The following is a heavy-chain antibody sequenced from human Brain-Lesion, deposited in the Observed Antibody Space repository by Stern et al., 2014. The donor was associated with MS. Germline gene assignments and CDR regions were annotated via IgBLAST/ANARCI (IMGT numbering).Heavy chain of an antibody. D-gene: IGHD3-3*01. CDR1: GYIFTGYY. V-gene: IGHV1-2*02. CDR2: INPNTGGT. J-gene: IGHJ6*02. Sequence: QLVQSGAEVKKPGASVKVSCKTSGYIFTGYYIHWVRQAPGQGLEWMAWINPNTGGTKYAQKVQGRVTMSRDTSISTAYVELSSLTSDDTAVYYCARDQRGITIFGVVTDYYYLGMDVWGQGTKVTVSS. CDR3: ARDQRGITIFGVVTDYYYLGMDV.